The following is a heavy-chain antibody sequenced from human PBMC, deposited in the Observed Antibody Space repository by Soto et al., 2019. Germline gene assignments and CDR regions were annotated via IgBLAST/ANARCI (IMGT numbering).Heavy chain of an antibody. J-gene: IGHJ3*02. CDR2: IVVGSGNT. CDR1: GFTFTSSA. D-gene: IGHD3-22*01. CDR3: AADSYYYDSSGYYLDPYAVDS. V-gene: IGHV1-58*01. Sequence: GASVKVSCKASGFTFTSSAVQWVRQARGQRLEWIGWIVVGSGNTNYAQKFQERVTITRDMSTSTAYMELSSLRSEDTAVYYCAADSYYYDSSGYYLDPYAVDSWGQGTMVTVS.